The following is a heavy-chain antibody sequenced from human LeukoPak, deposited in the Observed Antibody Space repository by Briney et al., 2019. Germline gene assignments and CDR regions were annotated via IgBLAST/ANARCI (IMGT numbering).Heavy chain of an antibody. CDR1: GLTFSSYW. Sequence: GGSLRLSCAASGLTFSSYWMHWVRQAPGKGLVWVSRINSDGSSTSYADSVKGRFTISRDNAKNTLYLQMDSLRAEDTAVYYCARPGGYCSSTSCPAGAFDIWGQGTMVTVSS. D-gene: IGHD2-2*03. CDR2: INSDGSST. V-gene: IGHV3-74*01. CDR3: ARPGGYCSSTSCPAGAFDI. J-gene: IGHJ3*02.